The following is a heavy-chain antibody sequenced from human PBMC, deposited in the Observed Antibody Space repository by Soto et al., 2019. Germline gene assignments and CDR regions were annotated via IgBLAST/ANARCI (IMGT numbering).Heavy chain of an antibody. CDR2: ISPNGQGI. J-gene: IGHJ4*02. D-gene: IGHD6-6*01. Sequence: PGGSLRLSCGVSGFTVTSNGVSWVRQAPGKGLEWVSAISPNGQGIWYADSVKGRFTISRDISRNTVFLQMDSLRAEDTAVYYCVKDRKYPRDYFHYWGQGTLVTVSS. V-gene: IGHV3-23*01. CDR3: VKDRKYPRDYFHY. CDR1: GFTVTSNG.